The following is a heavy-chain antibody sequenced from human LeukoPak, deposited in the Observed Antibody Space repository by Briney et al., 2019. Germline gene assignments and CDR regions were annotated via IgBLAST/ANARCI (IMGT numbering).Heavy chain of an antibody. CDR1: GGSISSGGYY. V-gene: IGHV4-31*03. CDR3: ARASSGAPRLGFDP. D-gene: IGHD3-22*01. Sequence: PSQTLSLTCTVSGGSISSGGYYWRWIRQHPGTGLEWIGYIYYSGSTYYNPSLKSRLTISLDTSKNQFSLNLSSVTAADTAVYYCARASSGAPRLGFDPWGQGTQVTVSS. CDR2: IYYSGST. J-gene: IGHJ5*02.